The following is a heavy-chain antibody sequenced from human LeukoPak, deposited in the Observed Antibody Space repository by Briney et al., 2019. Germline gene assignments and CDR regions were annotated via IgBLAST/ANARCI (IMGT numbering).Heavy chain of an antibody. J-gene: IGHJ4*02. D-gene: IGHD2-2*01. Sequence: GGSLRLSCAASGFTFSSYSMNWVRQAPGKGLEWVAVISYDGSNKYYADSVKGRFTISRDNSKNTLYLQMNSLRAEDTAVYYCAKLADQLLGNDYWGQGTLVTVSS. CDR1: GFTFSSYS. V-gene: IGHV3-30*18. CDR3: AKLADQLLGNDY. CDR2: ISYDGSNK.